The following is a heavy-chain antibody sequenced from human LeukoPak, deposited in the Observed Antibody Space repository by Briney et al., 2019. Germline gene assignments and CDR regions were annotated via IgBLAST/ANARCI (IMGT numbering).Heavy chain of an antibody. Sequence: GGSLRLSCAASGFTFSNFAMTWVRQAAGKGLEWVSSIVGSSSTYYADSLKGRFAISRDNAKNSLYLQMNSLRAEDTAVYYCARIGAGSSRDYWGQGTLVTVSS. CDR1: GFTFSNFA. D-gene: IGHD6-13*01. V-gene: IGHV3-21*01. J-gene: IGHJ4*02. CDR3: ARIGAGSSRDY. CDR2: IVGSSST.